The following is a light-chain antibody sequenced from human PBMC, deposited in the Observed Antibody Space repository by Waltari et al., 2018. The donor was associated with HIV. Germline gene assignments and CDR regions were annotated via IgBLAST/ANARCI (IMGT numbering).Light chain of an antibody. J-gene: IGLJ2*01. CDR2: DVY. CDR1: NSDVGAYNY. V-gene: IGLV2-11*03. Sequence: GQSVTISCTGTNSDVGAYNYVGWYQQYPGKAPKLLIYDVYKRPSGVPDRFSGSKSGNTASLTISGLQAEDEADYHCCSFTQSHTAVFGGGTKLTVL. CDR3: CSFTQSHTAV.